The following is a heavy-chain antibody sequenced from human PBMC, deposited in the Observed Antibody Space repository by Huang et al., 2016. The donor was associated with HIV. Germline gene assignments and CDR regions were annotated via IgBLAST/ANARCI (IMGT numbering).Heavy chain of an antibody. CDR2: IFWDYDK. D-gene: IGHD3-3*01. CDR1: GFSITTDGAG. CDR3: AHRQTYDFWSGSFDS. Sequence: QITLKESGPTLVKPTQTLTLTCTFSGFSITTDGAGVGWIRQPPGKALEWLALIFWDYDKRYSPSLKNRLRITKDTSKNQVVLTMTNMDPVDTATYFCAHRQTYDFWSGSFDSWGQGTLVTVSS. V-gene: IGHV2-5*02. J-gene: IGHJ4*02.